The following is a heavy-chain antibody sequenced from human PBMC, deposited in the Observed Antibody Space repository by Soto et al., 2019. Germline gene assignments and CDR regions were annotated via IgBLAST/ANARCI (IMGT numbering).Heavy chain of an antibody. D-gene: IGHD3-16*01. V-gene: IGHV1-69*01. CDR2: FVPLFGTT. J-gene: IGHJ4*02. CDR3: ATHGLGVSSPPYFDN. CDR1: GGTFSGYV. Sequence: QLVQSGSEVKKPGSSVKVSCQASGGTFSGYVVTWVRQAPGQGLEWMGEFVPLFGTTNYAQRFSGRITITAEESTSTAYMERITLRSDDTAVYYCATHGLGVSSPPYFDNWGQGTLVTVSS.